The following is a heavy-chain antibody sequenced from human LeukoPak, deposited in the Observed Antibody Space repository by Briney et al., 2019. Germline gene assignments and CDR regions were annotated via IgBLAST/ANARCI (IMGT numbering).Heavy chain of an antibody. CDR1: GGSISSYY. Sequence: SETLSLTCTVSGGSISSYYWSWIRQPPGKGLEWIGYIYYSGSTNYNPSLKSRVTISVDTSKNQFSLKLSSVTAADTAVYYCARGRGIEDAFDIWGQGTMVTVSS. CDR2: IYYSGST. V-gene: IGHV4-59*08. D-gene: IGHD6-13*01. CDR3: ARGRGIEDAFDI. J-gene: IGHJ3*02.